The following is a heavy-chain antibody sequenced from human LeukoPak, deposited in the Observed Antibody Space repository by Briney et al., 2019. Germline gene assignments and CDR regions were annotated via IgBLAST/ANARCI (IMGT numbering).Heavy chain of an antibody. J-gene: IGHJ4*02. CDR3: AKDPYCSGGSCYSESYFDY. CDR1: GFTFSSYA. CDR2: ISGSGGST. V-gene: IGHV3-23*01. D-gene: IGHD2-15*01. Sequence: GGSLRLSCAASGFTFSSYAMSWVRQAPGKGLEWVSAISGSGGSTYYADSVKGRFTISRDNSKNTLCLQMNSLRAEDTAVYYCAKDPYCSGGSCYSESYFDYWGQGTLVTVSS.